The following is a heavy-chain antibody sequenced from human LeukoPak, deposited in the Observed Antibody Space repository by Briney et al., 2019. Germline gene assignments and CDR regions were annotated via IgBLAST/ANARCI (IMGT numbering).Heavy chain of an antibody. CDR1: GFTFRSYW. V-gene: IGHV3-74*01. D-gene: IGHD3-22*01. J-gene: IGHJ3*02. Sequence: GGSLSLPCAPSGFTFRSYWMHWVRQAPGKGLVWVSRINSEGCSTSYADSVKGRFPISRDNAKNTLYLQMNRLRGEDTAVYLCAREEYYYYSSGQIDAFDIWGQGAMVSVSS. CDR2: INSEGCST. CDR3: AREEYYYYSSGQIDAFDI.